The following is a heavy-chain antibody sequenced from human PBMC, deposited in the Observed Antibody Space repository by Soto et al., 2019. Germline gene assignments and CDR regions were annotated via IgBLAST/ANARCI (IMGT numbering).Heavy chain of an antibody. CDR2: IYWDDDK. V-gene: IGHV2-5*02. Sequence: QITLKESGPTLVKPTQTLTLTCTFSGFSLSTSGVGVGWIRQPPGKALEWLALIYWDDDKRYSPSLKSRLTITKDTSKNQVVLTMTNMDPVDTATYYCAHRRITMVRGVIIDWFDPWGQGTLVTVSS. CDR1: GFSLSTSGVG. D-gene: IGHD3-10*01. CDR3: AHRRITMVRGVIIDWFDP. J-gene: IGHJ5*02.